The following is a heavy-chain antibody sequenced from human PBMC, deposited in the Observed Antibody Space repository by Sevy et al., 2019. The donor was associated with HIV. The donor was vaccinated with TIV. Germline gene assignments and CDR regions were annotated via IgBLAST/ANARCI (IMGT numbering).Heavy chain of an antibody. J-gene: IGHJ4*02. D-gene: IGHD6-13*01. CDR3: TRWKAAQSIFDY. CDR1: GFTFGDYC. V-gene: IGHV3-49*04. Sequence: GGSLRLSCTASGFTFGDYCMSWVRQAPGKGLEWVAFLKSDVYGGTVDHAASVRGRFVISRDDSKTIAYLKMNDLKTEDTGVYYCTRWKAAQSIFDYWGQGVLVTVSS. CDR2: LKSDVYGGTV.